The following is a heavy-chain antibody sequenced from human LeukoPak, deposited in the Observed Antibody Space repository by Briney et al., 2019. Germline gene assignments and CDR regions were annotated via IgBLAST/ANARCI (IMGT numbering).Heavy chain of an antibody. Sequence: KPSETLSLTCAVSGYSISSGYYWSWIRQPAGKGLEWIGRIYTSGSTNYNPSLKSRVTISVDTSKNQFSLKLSSVTAADTAVYYCARGSRGGSFDPWGQGTLVTVSS. J-gene: IGHJ5*02. CDR1: GYSISSGYY. V-gene: IGHV4-61*02. D-gene: IGHD3-10*01. CDR3: ARGSRGGSFDP. CDR2: IYTSGST.